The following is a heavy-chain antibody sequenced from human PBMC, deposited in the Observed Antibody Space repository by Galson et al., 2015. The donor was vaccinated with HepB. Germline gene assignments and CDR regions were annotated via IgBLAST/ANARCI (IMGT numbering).Heavy chain of an antibody. Sequence: SLRLSCAASGFTVSSNYMSWVRQAPGKGLEWVSVIYSGGSTYYADSLKGRFSISRDNSKNTLYLQMNSLRAEDTAVYYCASPWYSSGWYYFDYWGQGTLVTVSS. J-gene: IGHJ4*02. V-gene: IGHV3-66*01. CDR1: GFTVSSNY. CDR3: ASPWYSSGWYYFDY. D-gene: IGHD6-19*01. CDR2: IYSGGST.